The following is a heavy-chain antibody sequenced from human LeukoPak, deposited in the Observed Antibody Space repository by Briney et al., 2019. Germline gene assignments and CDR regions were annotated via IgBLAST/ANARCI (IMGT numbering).Heavy chain of an antibody. CDR2: INHSGST. Sequence: SETLSLTCAVYGGSFSGYYWSWIRQPPGKGLEWIGEINHSGSTNYNPSLKSRVTISVDTSKNQFSLKLSCVTAADTAVYYCARVPYDSSGYYRGVFDYWGQGTLVTVSS. CDR3: ARVPYDSSGYYRGVFDY. V-gene: IGHV4-34*01. CDR1: GGSFSGYY. D-gene: IGHD3-22*01. J-gene: IGHJ4*02.